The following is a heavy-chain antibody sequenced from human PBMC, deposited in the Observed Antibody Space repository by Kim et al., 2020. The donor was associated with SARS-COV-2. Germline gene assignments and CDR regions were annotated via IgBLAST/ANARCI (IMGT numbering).Heavy chain of an antibody. J-gene: IGHJ6*03. CDR1: GGTFSSYA. D-gene: IGHD2-2*01. CDR2: IIPIFDTA. V-gene: IGHV1-69*13. CDR3: ARGGWGYCSSTSCQHPYYYYYMDV. Sequence: SVKVSCKASGGTFSSYAISWVRQAPGQGLEWMGGIIPIFDTANYAQKFQGRVTITADESTSTAYMELSSLRSEDTAVYYCARGGWGYCSSTSCQHPYYYYYMDVWGKGTTVTVSS.